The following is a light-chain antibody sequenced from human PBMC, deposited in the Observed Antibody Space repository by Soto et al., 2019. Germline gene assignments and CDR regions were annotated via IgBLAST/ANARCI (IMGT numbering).Light chain of an antibody. CDR2: GAS. J-gene: IGKJ1*01. CDR1: QSVSSSY. V-gene: IGKV3-20*01. CDR3: QQYDDSRWT. Sequence: EIVLTQSPGTLSLSPGERATLSCRASQSVSSSYLAWYQQKPGQAPRLLIYGASSRATGIPDRFSGSGSGKDFSLTISRLEPEDFAVYYCQQYDDSRWTFGQGTKVEIK.